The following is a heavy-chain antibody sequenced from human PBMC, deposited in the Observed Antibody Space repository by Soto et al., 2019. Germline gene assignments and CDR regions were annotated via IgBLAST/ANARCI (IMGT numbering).Heavy chain of an antibody. D-gene: IGHD6-6*01. J-gene: IGHJ4*02. CDR2: MSYDGRNQ. CDR3: ANGGWYTSSSRSDC. Sequence: QVQLVESGGGVVQPGTSLRLSCSASGFTLSGVDMHWVRQAPGKGLEWVAVMSYDGRNQYYADSVKGRFTVSRNSSKSTLYLQMNRMRTEDAAVYYCANGGWYTSSSRSDCWGQGTLVTVYS. CDR1: GFTLSGVD. V-gene: IGHV3-30*18.